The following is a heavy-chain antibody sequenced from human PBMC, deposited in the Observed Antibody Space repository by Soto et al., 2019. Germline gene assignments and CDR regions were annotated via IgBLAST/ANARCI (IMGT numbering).Heavy chain of an antibody. Sequence: GSLRLSCAASGFSFSSDSMGWVRQAPGKGLEWVSSISSSGSFMNYADSVKGRFTISRDNAKNLVYLHMSSLKDEDTAVYYCARDPPTGTTLDWFDSWGQGTLVTVSS. CDR3: ARDPPTGTTLDWFDS. J-gene: IGHJ5*01. V-gene: IGHV3-21*01. CDR1: GFSFSSDS. D-gene: IGHD1-7*01. CDR2: ISSSGSFM.